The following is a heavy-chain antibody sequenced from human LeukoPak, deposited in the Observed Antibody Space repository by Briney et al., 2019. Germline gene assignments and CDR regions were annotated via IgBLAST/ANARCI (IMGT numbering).Heavy chain of an antibody. J-gene: IGHJ4*02. CDR3: ARVLWFGEFYYFDY. CDR2: INIDGSGK. D-gene: IGHD3-10*01. CDR1: GITFNSYW. V-gene: IGHV3-74*01. Sequence: PGGSLRLSCAASGITFNSYWMHWVRQAPGKGLVWVSRINIDGSGKTYADSVKGRFTISRDNAKNTLYLQMNSLRAEDTAVYYCARVLWFGEFYYFDYWGQGTLVTVSS.